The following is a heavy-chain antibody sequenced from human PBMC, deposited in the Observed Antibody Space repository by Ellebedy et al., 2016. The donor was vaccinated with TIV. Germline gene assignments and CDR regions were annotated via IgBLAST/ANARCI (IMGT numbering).Heavy chain of an antibody. CDR1: GYSFTTYW. CDR2: IYPGDSDT. J-gene: IGHJ6*02. D-gene: IGHD3-22*01. CDR3: SRRIVVGGLTDYSYGMDV. V-gene: IGHV5-51*01. Sequence: GESLKISCKGSGYSFTTYWIGWVRQMSGKGLEWMGIIYPGDSDTRYSPSFHGQVTISADKSISTAYLQWTILKASDTAIYYCSRRIVVGGLTDYSYGMDVWGQGTTVTVSS.